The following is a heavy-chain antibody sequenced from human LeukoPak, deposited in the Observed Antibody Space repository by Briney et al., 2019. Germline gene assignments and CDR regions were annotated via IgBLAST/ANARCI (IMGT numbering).Heavy chain of an antibody. Sequence: PGGSLRLSCAASGFTFSSYAMHWVRQAPGKGLEWVAVISYDGSNKYYADSVKGRFTISRDNSKNTLYLQMNSLRAEDTAVYYCARDLSGVVRGVIMVKYYFDYWGQGTLVTVSS. V-gene: IGHV3-30-3*01. CDR1: GFTFSSYA. J-gene: IGHJ4*02. CDR3: ARDLSGVVRGVIMVKYYFDY. D-gene: IGHD3-10*01. CDR2: ISYDGSNK.